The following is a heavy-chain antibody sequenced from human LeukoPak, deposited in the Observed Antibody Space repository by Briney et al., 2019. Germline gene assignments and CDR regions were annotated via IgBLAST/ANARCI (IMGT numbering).Heavy chain of an antibody. CDR1: GFTFGDYA. CDR2: IRSKAYGETA. CDR3: TRDRGAYNLYDY. Sequence: GGSLRLSCTASGFTFGDYAMSGIGQAPGKGVEGVGFIRSKAYGETADYAASVKGRFTISRDDSKAIAYLQMNSLKTEDTAVYHCTRDRGAYNLYDYWGQGTLVTVSS. J-gene: IGHJ4*02. D-gene: IGHD1-1*01. V-gene: IGHV3-49*03.